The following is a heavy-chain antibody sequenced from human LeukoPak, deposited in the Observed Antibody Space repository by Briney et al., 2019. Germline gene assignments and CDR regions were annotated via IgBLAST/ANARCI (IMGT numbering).Heavy chain of an antibody. V-gene: IGHV4-39*01. Sequence: SETLSLTCTVSGGSIRSSYYYWGWIRQPPGKGLEWIGSIYDSGSTYYNPSLKSRVTISVDTSKNQFSLKLNSVTAADTAVYYCARGRIAVAGTKNYFDCWGQGTLVTVSS. J-gene: IGHJ4*02. D-gene: IGHD6-19*01. CDR2: IYDSGST. CDR1: GGSIRSSYYY. CDR3: ARGRIAVAGTKNYFDC.